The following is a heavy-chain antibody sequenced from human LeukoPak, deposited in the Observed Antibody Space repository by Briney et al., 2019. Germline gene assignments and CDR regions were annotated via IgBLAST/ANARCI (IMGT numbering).Heavy chain of an antibody. J-gene: IGHJ4*02. D-gene: IGHD7-27*01. Sequence: SETLSLTCAVYGESFSGYYWSWIRQPPGKGLEWIGEINHSGSTNYNPSLKSRVTISVDTSKNQFSLKLSSVTAADTGVYYCARDQTGDYYFDNWGQGTLVTVPS. V-gene: IGHV4-34*01. CDR3: ARDQTGDYYFDN. CDR2: INHSGST. CDR1: GESFSGYY.